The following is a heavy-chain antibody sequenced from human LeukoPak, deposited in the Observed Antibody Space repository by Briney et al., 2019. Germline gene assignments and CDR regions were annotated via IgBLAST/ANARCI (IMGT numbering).Heavy chain of an antibody. CDR1: GGSSSYYY. CDR2: INHSGST. D-gene: IGHD3-10*01. V-gene: IGHV4-34*01. Sequence: SETLSLTCAGYGGSSSYYYWSWIRQAPGKGLEWIGEINHSGSTNYNPSLKSRVTISVDTSKNQFSLKLSSVTAADTAVYYCARDGRYYYGSGVDYWGQGTLVTVSS. J-gene: IGHJ4*02. CDR3: ARDGRYYYGSGVDY.